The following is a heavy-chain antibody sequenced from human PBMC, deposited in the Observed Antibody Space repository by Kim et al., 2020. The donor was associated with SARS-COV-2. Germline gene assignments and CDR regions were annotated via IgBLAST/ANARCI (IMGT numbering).Heavy chain of an antibody. CDR1: GGSISSGSYY. D-gene: IGHD3-3*01. CDR3: ARGLITIFGVVSSGGMDV. V-gene: IGHV4-61*02. CDR2: IYTSGST. Sequence: SETLSLTCTVSGGSISSGSYYWSWIRQPAGKGLEWIGRIYTSGSTNYNPSLKSRVTISVDTSKNQFSLKLSSVTAADTAVYYCARGLITIFGVVSSGGMDVWGQGTTVTVSS. J-gene: IGHJ6*02.